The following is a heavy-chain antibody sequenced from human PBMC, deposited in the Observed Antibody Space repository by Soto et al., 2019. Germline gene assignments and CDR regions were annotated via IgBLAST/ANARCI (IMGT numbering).Heavy chain of an antibody. CDR1: GFNLNKYG. V-gene: IGHV3-33*01. D-gene: IGHD3-10*01. J-gene: IGHJ4*02. CDR3: ARLGGSGGDSIDY. Sequence: RGYLRLSCAASGFNLNKYGMHWVRQAPGKGLEWVAIIWHDGSKKYHGDSVKGRFTISRDNSKNTLFLQMDSLRADDTAMFYCARLGGSGGDSIDYWGQGTLVSVSS. CDR2: IWHDGSKK.